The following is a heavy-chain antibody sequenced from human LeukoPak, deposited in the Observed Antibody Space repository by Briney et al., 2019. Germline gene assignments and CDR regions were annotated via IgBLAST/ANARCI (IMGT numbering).Heavy chain of an antibody. Sequence: GGSLRLSCTASGFTFGDYAMSWFRQAPGKGLEWVAYISGTGSTTYYSESLKGRFSISRDNAKNSLHLQMDSLRADDAAVYYCARVATLPGYVVDSWGQGTLVTVSS. V-gene: IGHV3-11*01. J-gene: IGHJ4*02. CDR1: GFTFGDYA. D-gene: IGHD3-9*01. CDR3: ARVATLPGYVVDS. CDR2: ISGTGSTT.